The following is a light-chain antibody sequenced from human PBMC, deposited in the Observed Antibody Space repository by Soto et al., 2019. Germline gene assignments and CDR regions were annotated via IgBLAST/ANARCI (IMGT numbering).Light chain of an antibody. V-gene: IGKV1-5*01. CDR2: DAS. CDR1: QSISSW. Sequence: EIKMTHSPCALYASVGDRVTITCRASQSISSWLAWYQQKPGKAPKLLIYDASSLESGVPSRFSGSGSGTEFTLTISSLQPDDFATYQCQQYNSYSEALGQGLNVDIK. CDR3: QQYNSYSEA. J-gene: IGKJ1*01.